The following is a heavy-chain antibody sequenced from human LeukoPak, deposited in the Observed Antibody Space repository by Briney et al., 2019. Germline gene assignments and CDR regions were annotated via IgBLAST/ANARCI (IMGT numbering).Heavy chain of an antibody. CDR1: GDSISTYY. CDR3: ARVPITMVRGVYFDY. Sequence: SETLSLTCTVSGDSISTYYWSWIRQPPGKGLEWIGYIYYSGSTNSNPSLKSRVTISVDTSKKQFSLKLRSVTAADTAVYYCARVPITMVRGVYFDYWGQGTLVTVSS. J-gene: IGHJ4*02. V-gene: IGHV4-59*08. D-gene: IGHD3-10*01. CDR2: IYYSGST.